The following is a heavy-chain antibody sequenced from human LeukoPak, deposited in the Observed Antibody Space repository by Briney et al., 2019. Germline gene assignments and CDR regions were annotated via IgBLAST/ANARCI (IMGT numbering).Heavy chain of an antibody. Sequence: ASETLSLTCTVSGGSISSYYWSWIRQPPGKGLEWSGYIYYSGSTNYNPSLKSRVTISVDTSKNQFSLKLSSVTAADTAVYYCARARYCSSTSCRSHYYYYMDVWGKGTTVTVSS. D-gene: IGHD2-2*01. CDR2: IYYSGST. V-gene: IGHV4-59*01. CDR3: ARARYCSSTSCRSHYYYYMDV. CDR1: GGSISSYY. J-gene: IGHJ6*03.